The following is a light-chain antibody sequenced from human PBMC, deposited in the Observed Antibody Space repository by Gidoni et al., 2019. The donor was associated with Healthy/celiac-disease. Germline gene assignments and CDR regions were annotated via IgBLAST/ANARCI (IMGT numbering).Light chain of an antibody. Sequence: IVLTQSPGPLSLSPGARATLSSRASQSVSSSYLAWYQQKPGQAPRLLIYGASSRATGIPDRFSGSGSGTDFTLTISRLEPEDFAVYYRQQYGSSPLTFGGGTKVEIK. CDR2: GAS. V-gene: IGKV3-20*01. J-gene: IGKJ4*01. CDR1: QSVSSSY. CDR3: QQYGSSPLT.